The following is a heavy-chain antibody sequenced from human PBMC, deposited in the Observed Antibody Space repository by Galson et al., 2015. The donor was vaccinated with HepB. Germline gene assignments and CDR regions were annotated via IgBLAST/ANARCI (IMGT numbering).Heavy chain of an antibody. V-gene: IGHV3-15*07. CDR1: GFTFSNAW. CDR2: IKSKTDGGTT. D-gene: IGHD2-15*01. Sequence: SLRLSCAASGFTFSNAWMNWVRQAPGKGLEWVGRIKSKTDGGTTDYAAPVKGRFTISRDDSKNTLYLQMNSLKTEDTAVYYCTTSALLGYCSGGSCYSQSHYYYHMDVWGKGTTVTVSS. CDR3: TTSALLGYCSGGSCYSQSHYYYHMDV. J-gene: IGHJ6*03.